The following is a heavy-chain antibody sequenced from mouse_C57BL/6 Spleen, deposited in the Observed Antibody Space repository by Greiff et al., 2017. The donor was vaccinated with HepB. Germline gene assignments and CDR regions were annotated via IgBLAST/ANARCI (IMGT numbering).Heavy chain of an antibody. J-gene: IGHJ1*03. CDR1: GFTFSDYG. Sequence: EVKLQESGGGLVKPGGSLKLSCAASGFTFSDYGMHWVRQAPEKGLEWVAYISSGSSTIYYADTVKGRFTISRDNAKNTLFLQMTSLRSEDTAMYYCARTYYGSSHWYFDVWGTGTTVTVSS. D-gene: IGHD1-1*01. CDR2: ISSGSSTI. V-gene: IGHV5-17*01. CDR3: ARTYYGSSHWYFDV.